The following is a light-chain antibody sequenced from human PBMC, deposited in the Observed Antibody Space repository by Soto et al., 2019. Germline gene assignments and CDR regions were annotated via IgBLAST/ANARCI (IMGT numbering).Light chain of an antibody. V-gene: IGKV1-5*01. CDR2: DAS. J-gene: IGKJ2*01. CDR1: QSISGW. Sequence: DIQMTQSPSTLSASVGDRVTITCRASQSISGWLAWFQQKPGKAPKLLICDASTLESGVPSRFSGSGSGTQFILTIGSLEPDDFAAYFCQQYSSYSLYTFGQGTKLEI. CDR3: QQYSSYSLYT.